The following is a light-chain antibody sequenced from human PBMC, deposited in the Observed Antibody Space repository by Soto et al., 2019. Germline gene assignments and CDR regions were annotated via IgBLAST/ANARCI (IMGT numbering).Light chain of an antibody. CDR1: SSNIGAGYD. CDR3: QSYDSSLSGSRV. V-gene: IGLV1-40*01. J-gene: IGLJ1*01. CDR2: GNS. Sequence: QSVLTQPPSVSGAPGQRVTISCTGSSSNIGAGYDVHWYQQLPGTAPKLLIYGNSNRPSGVPDRFSGSKSGTSASLAITGLQAEDEADYYCQSYDSSLSGSRVSGAGTKVTVL.